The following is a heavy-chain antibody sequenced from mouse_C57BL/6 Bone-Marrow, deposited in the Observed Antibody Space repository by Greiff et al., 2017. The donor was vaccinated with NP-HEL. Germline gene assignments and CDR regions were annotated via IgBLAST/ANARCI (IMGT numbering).Heavy chain of an antibody. J-gene: IGHJ2*01. CDR1: GYAFTNYL. V-gene: IGHV1-54*01. CDR3: ARHYGSSFDY. CDR2: INPGSGGT. D-gene: IGHD1-1*01. Sequence: VMLVESGAELVRPGTSVKVSCKASGYAFTNYLIEWVKQRPGQGLEWIGVINPGSGGTNYNEKFKGKATLTADKSSSTAYMQLSSLTSEDSAVYFCARHYGSSFDYWGQGTTLTVSS.